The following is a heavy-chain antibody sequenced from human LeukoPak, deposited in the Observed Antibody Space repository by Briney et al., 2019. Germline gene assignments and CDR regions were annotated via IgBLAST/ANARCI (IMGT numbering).Heavy chain of an antibody. D-gene: IGHD6-13*01. V-gene: IGHV3-23*01. Sequence: GGSLRLSCAASGFTFSSSAMSWVRQAPGKGLEWVSAISNNGGYTYYADSVQGRFTISRDNSKSTLCLQMNSLRAEDTAVYYCAKDMRYSSSPRGYFDYWGQGTLVTVSS. CDR2: ISNNGGYT. CDR3: AKDMRYSSSPRGYFDY. CDR1: GFTFSSSA. J-gene: IGHJ4*02.